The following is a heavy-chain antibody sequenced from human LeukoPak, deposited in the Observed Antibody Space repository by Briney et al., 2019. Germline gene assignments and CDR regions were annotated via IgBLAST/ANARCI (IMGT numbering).Heavy chain of an antibody. Sequence: GGSLRLSCAASGFTFSSYSMNWVRQAPGEGLEWVSVIYSGGSTYYADSVKCRFTISRDHSKNPLYLEMNSLRAEDTAVYYCARARYCSDGTCYYAFDIWGQGTMVTVSS. CDR2: IYSGGST. V-gene: IGHV3-53*01. D-gene: IGHD2-15*01. CDR1: GFTFSSYS. CDR3: ARARYCSDGTCYYAFDI. J-gene: IGHJ3*02.